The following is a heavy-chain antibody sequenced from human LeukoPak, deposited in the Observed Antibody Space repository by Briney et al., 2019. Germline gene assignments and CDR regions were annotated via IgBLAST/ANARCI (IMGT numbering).Heavy chain of an antibody. CDR3: ARDDIVVVPAAISFDY. CDR1: GFTFSSHA. CDR2: ISGSGGST. Sequence: GGSLRLSCAASGFTFSSHAMSWVRQAPGKGLEWVSAISGSGGSTYYADSVKGRFTISRDNSKNTLYLQMNSLRAEDTAVYYCARDDIVVVPAAISFDYWGQGTLVTVSS. V-gene: IGHV3-23*01. D-gene: IGHD2-2*01. J-gene: IGHJ4*02.